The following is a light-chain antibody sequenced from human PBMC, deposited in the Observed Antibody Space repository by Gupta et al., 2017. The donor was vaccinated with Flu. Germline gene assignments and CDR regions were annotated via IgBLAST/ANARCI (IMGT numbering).Light chain of an antibody. CDR2: EVS. CDR3: SSYATSSTLV. CDR1: SSDVGGYNY. V-gene: IGLV2-14*01. Sequence: QSALTQPASVSGSPGQSITTPCTGTSSDVGGYNYVSWYQQHPGKAPKLMIFEVSNRPSGVSNRFSGSKSDNTDSLTISGLQAEDKADYYCSSYATSSTLVFGGGTKLT. J-gene: IGLJ2*01.